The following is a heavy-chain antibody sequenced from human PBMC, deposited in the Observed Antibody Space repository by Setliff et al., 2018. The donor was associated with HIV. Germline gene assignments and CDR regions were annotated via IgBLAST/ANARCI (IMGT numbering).Heavy chain of an antibody. CDR3: ARTYGSASKLDY. V-gene: IGHV2-5*02. Sequence: SGPTLVNPTQTLTVTCTFSGFSLYTRGVGVGWIRQPPGKALEWLAVIYWDDYKHYSPSLKNRLTISKDTSKTQVVLTMTNMGPLDTATYFCARTYGSASKLDYWGPGTLVTVSS. CDR2: IYWDDYK. D-gene: IGHD3-10*01. CDR1: GFSLYTRGVG. J-gene: IGHJ4*02.